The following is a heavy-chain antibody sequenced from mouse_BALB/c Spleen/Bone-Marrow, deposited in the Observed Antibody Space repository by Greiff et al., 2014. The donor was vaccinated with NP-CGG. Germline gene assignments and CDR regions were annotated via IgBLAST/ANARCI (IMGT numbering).Heavy chain of an antibody. CDR1: GYYFKGTN. CDR2: INPYNGGT. J-gene: IGHJ2*01. Sequence: VQLQQSGPELVKPGASIKLSCKASGYYFKGTNMNWVKQSHGQNLEWIGIINPYNGGTRYNPKFKGKATLTADKSSSTAYMELLSRTSEYSAVYFCSSAPSLYYDCRFDYWGQGTPLTVSA. V-gene: IGHV1-26*01. D-gene: IGHD2-4*01. CDR3: SSAPSLYYDCRFDY.